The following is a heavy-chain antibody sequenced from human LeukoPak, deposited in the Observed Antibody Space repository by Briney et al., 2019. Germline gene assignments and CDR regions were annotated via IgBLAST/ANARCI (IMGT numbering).Heavy chain of an antibody. V-gene: IGHV3-21*01. CDR2: ISSSSSYI. D-gene: IGHD3-3*01. CDR3: ARAYDFWSGPGGY. J-gene: IGHJ4*02. Sequence: GGSLRLSCAASGFTFSSYSMNWVRQAPGKGLEWVSSISSSSSYIYYADSVKGRFTISRDNAKNSLYLQMNSLRAEDTAVYYCARAYDFWSGPGGYWGQGTLVTVSS. CDR1: GFTFSSYS.